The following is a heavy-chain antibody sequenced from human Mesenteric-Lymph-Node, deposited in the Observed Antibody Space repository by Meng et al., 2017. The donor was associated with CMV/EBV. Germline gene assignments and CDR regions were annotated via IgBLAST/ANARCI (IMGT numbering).Heavy chain of an antibody. V-gene: IGHV3-30*04. CDR2: ISYDGSNK. Sequence: GESLKISCAASGFTFSSYAMHWVRQAPGKGLEWVAVISYDGSNKYYADSVKGRFTISRDTSNNTVYLQMNSLRAEDTAVYYCGRGVPARGSFFYYGMDVWGQGTTVTVSS. J-gene: IGHJ6*02. CDR3: GRGVPARGSFFYYGMDV. D-gene: IGHD2-2*01. CDR1: GFTFSSYA.